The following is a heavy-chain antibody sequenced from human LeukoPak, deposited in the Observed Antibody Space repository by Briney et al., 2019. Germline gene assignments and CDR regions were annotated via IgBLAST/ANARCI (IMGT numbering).Heavy chain of an antibody. CDR1: GGSISSGSYY. CDR3: ASAKTGPTMVRGVITTFDY. V-gene: IGHV4-61*02. Sequence: PSETLSLTCTVSGGSISSGSYYWSWIRQPAGKGLEWIGRIYTSGSTNYNPSLKSRVTISVDTSKNQFSLKLSSVTAADTAVYYCASAKTGPTMVRGVITTFDYWGQGTLVTVSS. CDR2: IYTSGST. J-gene: IGHJ4*02. D-gene: IGHD3-10*01.